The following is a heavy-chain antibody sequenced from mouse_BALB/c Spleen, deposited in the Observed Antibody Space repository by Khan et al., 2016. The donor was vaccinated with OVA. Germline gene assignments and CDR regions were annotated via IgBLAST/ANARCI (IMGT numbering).Heavy chain of an antibody. Sequence: EVELVESGGDLVEPGGSLKLSCAGSGFTFSTYGMSCVRQTPDKRLEWVATISTGGHYTYYPASVRGRFTISRAHAKNTLYLQMTSLKSEDTAMFYCARLAYYYDSDGFAYWGQGTLVTVSA. V-gene: IGHV5-6*01. D-gene: IGHD1-1*01. CDR2: ISTGGHYT. CDR1: GFTFSTYG. CDR3: ARLAYYYDSDGFAY. J-gene: IGHJ3*01.